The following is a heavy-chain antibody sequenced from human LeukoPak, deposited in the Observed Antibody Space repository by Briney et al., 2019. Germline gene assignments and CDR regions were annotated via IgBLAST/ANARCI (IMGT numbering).Heavy chain of an antibody. CDR2: IYYSGTT. D-gene: IGHD2-2*02. CDR3: AREKKRVDCSSTSCYNWYFDL. Sequence: SETLSLTCTVSGGSISHYYWSWIQQSPGKGLEWIGYIYYSGTTNYNPSLKSRVTISVDTSKNQFSLKLSSVTAADTAVYYCAREKKRVDCSSTSCYNWYFDLWGRGTLVTVSS. V-gene: IGHV4-59*01. CDR1: GGSISHYY. J-gene: IGHJ2*01.